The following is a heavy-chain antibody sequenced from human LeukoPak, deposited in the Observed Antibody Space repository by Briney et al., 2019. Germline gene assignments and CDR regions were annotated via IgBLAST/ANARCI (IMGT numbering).Heavy chain of an antibody. D-gene: IGHD6-13*01. V-gene: IGHV1-18*01. CDR2: ISAYNGNT. Sequence: ASVKVSCKASGYTFTSYGISWVRRAPGQGLEWMGWISAYNGNTNYAQKLQGRVTMTTDTSTSTAYMELRSLRSDDTAVYYCARCIAAAGTSWFDPWGQGTLVTVSS. CDR3: ARCIAAAGTSWFDP. J-gene: IGHJ5*02. CDR1: GYTFTSYG.